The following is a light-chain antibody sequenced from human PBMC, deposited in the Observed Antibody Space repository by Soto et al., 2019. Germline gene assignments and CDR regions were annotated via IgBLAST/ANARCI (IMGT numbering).Light chain of an antibody. V-gene: IGKV3-15*01. CDR3: QQYNNWRLT. CDR1: QSVSSN. Sequence: EIVMTQSPATLSVSAGERATLSCRASQSVSSNLAWYQQKPGQAPRLLIYGASTRSTGIPARFSGSGSGTEFTLTISSLQSEDFAVYYCQQYNNWRLTFGGGTKVEIK. CDR2: GAS. J-gene: IGKJ4*01.